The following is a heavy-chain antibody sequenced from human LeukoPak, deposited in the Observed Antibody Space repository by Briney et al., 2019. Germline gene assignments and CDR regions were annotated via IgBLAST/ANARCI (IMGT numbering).Heavy chain of an antibody. D-gene: IGHD2-15*01. Sequence: SEALSLTCSVSGDSISSSGYYWGWIRQPPGKGLEWIGSVSYRGGTYYNPSLKTRVTISVDTSKNQFSLRLSSVTAADTAVYFCARDSRYCSGGNCHLRFDYWGQGTLVTVSS. CDR2: VSYRGGT. J-gene: IGHJ4*02. V-gene: IGHV4-39*07. CDR3: ARDSRYCSGGNCHLRFDY. CDR1: GDSISSSGYY.